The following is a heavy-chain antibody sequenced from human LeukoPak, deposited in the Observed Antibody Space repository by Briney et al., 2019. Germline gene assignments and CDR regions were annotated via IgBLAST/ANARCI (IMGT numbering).Heavy chain of an antibody. CDR2: SDSGGRK. D-gene: IGHD3-10*01. J-gene: IGHJ4*02. CDR3: AKRGVVIRVILVGFHKQAYYFDS. Sequence: GGYLTLSSAVSAITLSNYGMSWVSQAPGKGREWVAGSDSGGRKNYPNSVKGRFTISNNNPKNRLYLQMNRLRAEDTAVYFCAKRGVVIRVILVGFHKQAYYFDSWGQGALVTVSS. CDR1: AITLSNYG. V-gene: IGHV3-23*01.